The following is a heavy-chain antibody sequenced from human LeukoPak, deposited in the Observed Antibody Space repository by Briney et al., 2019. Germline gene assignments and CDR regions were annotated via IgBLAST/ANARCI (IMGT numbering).Heavy chain of an antibody. CDR1: GYTFTSHD. J-gene: IGHJ4*02. V-gene: IGHV1-8*01. CDR3: ARGFRKYSYGNFDY. Sequence: ASVKVSCKASGYTFTSHDYNWVRQVTGQGLEWMGWMNPNSGNTGYAQKFQGRVTVTADESTSTAYMELSSLRSEDTAVYYCARGFRKYSYGNFDYWGQGTLVTVSS. D-gene: IGHD5-18*01. CDR2: MNPNSGNT.